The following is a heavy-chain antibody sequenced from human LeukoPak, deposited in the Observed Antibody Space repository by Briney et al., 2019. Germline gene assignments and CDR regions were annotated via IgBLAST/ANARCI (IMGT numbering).Heavy chain of an antibody. V-gene: IGHV3-21*06. CDR2: ISSRSSFK. CDR3: AKDGGFWSDYSYFDY. D-gene: IGHD3-3*01. CDR1: GFTLSSHR. Sequence: GGSLRLSCAASGFTLSSHRMDWVRQAPGKGLEWVSSISSRSSFKDYADSVKGRFSISRDNAKNLLYLQMNSLRAEDTAVYFCAKDGGFWSDYSYFDYWGQGTQVTVSS. J-gene: IGHJ4*02.